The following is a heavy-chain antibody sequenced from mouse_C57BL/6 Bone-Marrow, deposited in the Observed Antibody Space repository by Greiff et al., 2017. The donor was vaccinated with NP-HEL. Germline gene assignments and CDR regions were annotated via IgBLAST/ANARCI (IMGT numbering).Heavy chain of an antibody. J-gene: IGHJ3*01. V-gene: IGHV1-19*01. CDR1: GYTFTDYY. CDR2: INPYNGGT. D-gene: IGHD1-1*01. CDR3: AREGIFYGSIAWFAY. Sequence: EVQLQQSGPVLVKPGASVKMSCKASGYTFTDYYMNWVKQSHGKSLEWIGVINPYNGGTSYNQKFKGKATLTVDKSSSTAYMELHSLTSEDSAVYYCAREGIFYGSIAWFAYWGQGTLVTVSA.